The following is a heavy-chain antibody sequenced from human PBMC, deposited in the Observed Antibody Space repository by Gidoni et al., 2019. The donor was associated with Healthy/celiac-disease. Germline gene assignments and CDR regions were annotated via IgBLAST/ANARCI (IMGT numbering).Heavy chain of an antibody. D-gene: IGHD3-10*01. V-gene: IGHV4-39*01. CDR2: IYYSGST. J-gene: IGHJ4*02. CDR1: GGSISSSSYY. CDR3: ARPRDYYGSGDFDY. Sequence: CTVSGGSISSSSYYWGWIRQPPGKGLEWIGSIYYSGSTYYNPSLKSRVTISVDTSKNQFSLKLSSVTAADTAVYYCARPRDYYGSGDFDYWGQGTLVTVSS.